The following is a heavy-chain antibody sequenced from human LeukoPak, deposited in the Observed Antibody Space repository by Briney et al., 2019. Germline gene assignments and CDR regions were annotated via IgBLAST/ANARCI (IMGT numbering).Heavy chain of an antibody. V-gene: IGHV3-48*03. CDR2: ISSSGNLI. CDR3: AREGGWNDFDY. Sequence: LSLTCTVSRGSISSYDMNWVRHAPGKGREGVSYISSSGNLIHYADSVKGRFTFSRDNARNSLYLQMNSLRADDTAIYYCAREGGWNDFDYWGQGTLVTVSS. D-gene: IGHD1-1*01. J-gene: IGHJ4*02. CDR1: RGSISSYD.